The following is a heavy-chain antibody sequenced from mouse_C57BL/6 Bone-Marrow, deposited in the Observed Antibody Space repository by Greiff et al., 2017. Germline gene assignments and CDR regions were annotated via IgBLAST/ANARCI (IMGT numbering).Heavy chain of an antibody. V-gene: IGHV1-81*01. Sequence: LVESGAELARPGASVKLSCKASGYTFTSYGISWVKQRTGQGLEWIGEIYPRSGNTYYNEKFKGKATLTADKSSSTAYMELRSLTSEDSAVYFCARYEWLLLDYWGQGTTLTVSS. CDR1: GYTFTSYG. CDR3: ARYEWLLLDY. CDR2: IYPRSGNT. J-gene: IGHJ2*01. D-gene: IGHD2-3*01.